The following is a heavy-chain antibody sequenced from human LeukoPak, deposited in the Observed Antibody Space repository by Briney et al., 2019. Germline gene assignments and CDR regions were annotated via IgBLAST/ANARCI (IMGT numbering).Heavy chain of an antibody. Sequence: GGSLRLSCAASGFTFSDYYMSWIRQAPGKGLEWVSYISSSGSTIYYADSVKGRFTISRDNAKNSLYLQMNSLRAEDTAVYYCATARPPTGYCSSTSCYYLDYWGQGTLVTVSS. CDR1: GFTFSDYY. J-gene: IGHJ4*02. CDR3: ATARPPTGYCSSTSCYYLDY. V-gene: IGHV3-11*01. D-gene: IGHD2-2*01. CDR2: ISSSGSTI.